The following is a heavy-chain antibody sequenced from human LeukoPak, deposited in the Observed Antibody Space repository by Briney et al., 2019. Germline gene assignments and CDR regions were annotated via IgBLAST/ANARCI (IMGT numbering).Heavy chain of an antibody. CDR3: ARAWGY. J-gene: IGHJ4*02. V-gene: IGHV3-7*04. CDR1: GFTFSRSW. CDR2: GKEDGSEK. D-gene: IGHD3-16*01. Sequence: GGSLRLSCAASGFTFSRSWVSWVRQAPGKGLEWVASGKEDGSEKKYVDSVKGRFTISRDNANNSLHLQMISLRAEDTALYYCARAWGYWGQGTLVTVSS.